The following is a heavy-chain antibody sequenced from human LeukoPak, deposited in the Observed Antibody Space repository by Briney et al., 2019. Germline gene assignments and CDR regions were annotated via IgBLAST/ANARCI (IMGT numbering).Heavy chain of an antibody. CDR3: ARRVVVTAISGNQPKYNWFDP. V-gene: IGHV4-59*08. Sequence: SETLSLTCTVSGGSISSYYWSWIRQPPGKGLEWIGYIYYSGSTNYNPSLKSRVTISVDTSKNQFSLKLSSVTAADTAVYYCARRVVVTAISGNQPKYNWFDPWGQGTLVTVSS. CDR2: IYYSGST. J-gene: IGHJ5*02. D-gene: IGHD2-21*02. CDR1: GGSISSYY.